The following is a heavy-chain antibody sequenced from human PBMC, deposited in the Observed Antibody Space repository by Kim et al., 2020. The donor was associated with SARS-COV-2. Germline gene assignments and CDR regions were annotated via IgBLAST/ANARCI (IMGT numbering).Heavy chain of an antibody. J-gene: IGHJ6*03. V-gene: IGHV3-23*01. Sequence: GGSLRLSCAASGFPFSSYAMSWVRQAPGKGLEWVSGITGSGDSTYYAESVKGRFTISRDNSKNTLYLQMNSLGAEDTAVYYCAKGSSFYSYYYMDVWGKG. CDR2: ITGSGDST. CDR3: AKGSSFYSYYYMDV. CDR1: GFPFSSYA.